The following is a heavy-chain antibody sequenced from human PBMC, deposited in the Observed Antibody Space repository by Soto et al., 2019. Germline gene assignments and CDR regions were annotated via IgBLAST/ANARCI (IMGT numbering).Heavy chain of an antibody. V-gene: IGHV3-23*01. CDR3: AKGGSAYYYYYMDV. CDR1: GFTFSYYA. Sequence: GGSLRLSCAASGFTFSYYAMSWVRQAPGKGLEWVSAISGSVGSTYYADSVKGRFTISRDNSKNTLYLQVNSLRAEDTAVYYCAKGGSAYYYYYMDVWGKGTTVTVSS. J-gene: IGHJ6*03. CDR2: ISGSVGST. D-gene: IGHD1-26*01.